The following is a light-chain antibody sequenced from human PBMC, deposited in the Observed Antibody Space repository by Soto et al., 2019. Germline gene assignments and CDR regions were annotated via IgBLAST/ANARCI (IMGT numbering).Light chain of an antibody. CDR2: GAS. CDR1: QSVSSY. Sequence: ILFTQSPATLSVSPGERVTLSCRASQSVSSYLAWYQQKPGQPPRLLIYGASTRATGIPARFSGSGSGTEFTLTISSLQSEDFAVYYCQQYNNWPRTFGQGTKVDIK. CDR3: QQYNNWPRT. V-gene: IGKV3-15*01. J-gene: IGKJ1*01.